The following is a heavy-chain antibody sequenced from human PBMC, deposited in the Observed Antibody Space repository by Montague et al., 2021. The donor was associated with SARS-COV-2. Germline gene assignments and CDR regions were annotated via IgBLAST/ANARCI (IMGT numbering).Heavy chain of an antibody. CDR1: GGSISTYY. CDR2: MSDSGTA. CDR3: ARNPDSDLLPGTTNDGLGV. J-gene: IGHJ6*02. V-gene: IGHV4-59*01. Sequence: SETLSLTCSVSGGSISTYYWSWIRQPPGKGLEWIGWMSDSGTAKYNPSLDSRVTILIDTSKNQFSLKVTSVTPADTAQYYCARNPDSDLLPGTTNDGLGVWGQGTTVTVSS. D-gene: IGHD1-7*01.